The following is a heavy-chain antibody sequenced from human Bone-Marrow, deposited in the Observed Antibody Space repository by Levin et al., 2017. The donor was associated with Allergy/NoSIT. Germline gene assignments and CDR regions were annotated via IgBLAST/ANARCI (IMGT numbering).Heavy chain of an antibody. CDR3: AKNRYQFKDYGDFFDH. J-gene: IGHJ4*02. CDR2: ISYDGSDT. Sequence: RGESLKISCAASGFTFSSYAIQWVRQAPGKGLEWVAVISYDGSDTYYADSVKGRFTISRDNFKNTLYLQMNSLRVEDTGVYYCAKNRYQFKDYGDFFDHWGQGTLVTVSS. V-gene: IGHV3-30*18. CDR1: GFTFSSYA. D-gene: IGHD4-17*01.